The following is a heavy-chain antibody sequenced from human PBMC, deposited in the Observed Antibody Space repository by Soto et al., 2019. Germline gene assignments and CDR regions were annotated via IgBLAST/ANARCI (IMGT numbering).Heavy chain of an antibody. Sequence: EVQLVESGGGLVRPGGSLRLSCAASGFTFSSYSMNWVRQAPGKGLEWVSYISSATTTIYYADSVKGRFTISRDNAKNSLYLQMNSLRADDTAVYYCARGIAAAGPKLDYWGQGTLVTVSS. D-gene: IGHD6-13*01. V-gene: IGHV3-48*01. J-gene: IGHJ4*02. CDR3: ARGIAAAGPKLDY. CDR1: GFTFSSYS. CDR2: ISSATTTI.